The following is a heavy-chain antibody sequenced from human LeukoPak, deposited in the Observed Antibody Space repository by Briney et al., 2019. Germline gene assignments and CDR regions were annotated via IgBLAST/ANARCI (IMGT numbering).Heavy chain of an antibody. D-gene: IGHD2-2*01. CDR1: GGSISSYY. CDR3: ARVGYCSSTSCPYDAFDI. CDR2: IYYSGST. J-gene: IGHJ3*02. Sequence: SETLSLTCTVSGGSISSYYWSWIRQPPGKGLEWIGYIYYSGSTNYNPSLKSRVTISVDTSKNQFSLKLSSVTAADTAVYYCARVGYCSSTSCPYDAFDIWGQGTMVTVSS. V-gene: IGHV4-59*01.